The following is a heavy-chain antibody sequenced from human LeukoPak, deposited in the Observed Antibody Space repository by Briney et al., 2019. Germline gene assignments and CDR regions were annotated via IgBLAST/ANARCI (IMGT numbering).Heavy chain of an antibody. CDR1: GYSISSHY. D-gene: IGHD2-15*01. V-gene: IGHV4-38-2*01. CDR3: ARTVVAATNWFDP. Sequence: SVTLSLTCGVSGYSISSHYWVWIRQPPGKGLEWIGTIYHSGITYYNPSLKSRVTISVDTSKNQFSLKLSSVTAADTAVYYCARTVVAATNWFDPWGQGTPVTVSS. CDR2: IYHSGIT. J-gene: IGHJ5*02.